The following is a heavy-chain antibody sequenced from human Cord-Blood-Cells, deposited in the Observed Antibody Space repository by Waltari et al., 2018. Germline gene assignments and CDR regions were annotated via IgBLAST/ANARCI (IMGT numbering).Heavy chain of an antibody. J-gene: IGHJ3*02. V-gene: IGHV1-2*04. CDR1: GYTFTGYY. CDR2: INPNSGGT. D-gene: IGHD1-26*01. Sequence: QVQLVLSGAEVKKPGASVKVSCKASGYTFTGYYMHWVRQAPGHGLEWVGWINPNSGGTNYAQKFEGWVTMTRDTSISTAYMELSRLRADDTAVYYCARDLSSSGVGGAFDIWGQGTMVTVSS. CDR3: ARDLSSSGVGGAFDI.